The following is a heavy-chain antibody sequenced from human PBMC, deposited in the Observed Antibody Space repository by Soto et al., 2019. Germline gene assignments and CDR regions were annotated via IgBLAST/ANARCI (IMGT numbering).Heavy chain of an antibody. D-gene: IGHD6-19*01. V-gene: IGHV3-66*01. CDR1: GFTVSSNY. CDR3: TTDSGWYLNHFDY. J-gene: IGHJ4*02. CDR2: ISSAGST. Sequence: GGSLRLSCAASGFTVSSNYMSWVRQAPGKGLEWVSIISSAGSTYHADSVKGRFTISRDDSKNTLYLQMNSLKTEDTAVYYCTTDSGWYLNHFDYWGQGTLVTVSS.